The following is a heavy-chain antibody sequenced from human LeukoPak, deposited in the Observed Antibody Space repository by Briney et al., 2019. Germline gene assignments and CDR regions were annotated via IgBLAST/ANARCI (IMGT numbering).Heavy chain of an antibody. CDR1: GFTFDDYA. J-gene: IGHJ4*02. V-gene: IGHV3-30*18. Sequence: GGSLRLSCAASGFTFDDYAMHWVRQAPGKGLEWVAVISYDGSNKYYADSVKGRFTISRDNSKNTLYLQMNSLRAEDTAVYYCAKAAYSSSSFDYWGQGTLVTVSS. CDR3: AKAAYSSSSFDY. CDR2: ISYDGSNK. D-gene: IGHD6-6*01.